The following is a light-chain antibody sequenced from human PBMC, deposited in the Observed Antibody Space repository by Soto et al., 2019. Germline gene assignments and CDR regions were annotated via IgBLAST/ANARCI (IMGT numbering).Light chain of an antibody. V-gene: IGLV1-36*01. Sequence: QSVLPQPPSVSEAPRQRVTISCSGSSSNIGNNAGNWYQQLPGKAPKLLIYYDDLLPSGVSDRFSGSKSGTSASLAISGLQSEDEADYYCAAWADSLNGYVFGNGTKLTVL. J-gene: IGLJ1*01. CDR1: SSNIGNNA. CDR2: YDD. CDR3: AAWADSLNGYV.